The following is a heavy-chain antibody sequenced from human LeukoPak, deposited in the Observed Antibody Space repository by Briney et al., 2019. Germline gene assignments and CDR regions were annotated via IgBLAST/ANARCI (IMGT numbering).Heavy chain of an antibody. V-gene: IGHV4-39*01. CDR3: ATPVDYGDYWYFDL. D-gene: IGHD4-17*01. CDR2: IYHSGST. CDR1: GGSISSSSYY. J-gene: IGHJ2*01. Sequence: SETLSLSCTVSGGSISSSSYYWGWLRQPPGTGLEWIGSIYHSGSTYYNPSLKSRVTISVDTSKNQSSLKLSSVTAADTAVYYCATPVDYGDYWYFDLWGRGTLVTVSS.